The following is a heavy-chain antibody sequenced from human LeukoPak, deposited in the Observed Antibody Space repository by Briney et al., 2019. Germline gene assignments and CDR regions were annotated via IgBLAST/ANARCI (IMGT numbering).Heavy chain of an antibody. CDR1: GGSISSGGYY. V-gene: IGHV4-31*03. CDR2: IYYSGST. CDR3: ARHLRTMLYYYGMDV. J-gene: IGHJ6*02. D-gene: IGHD4/OR15-4a*01. Sequence: PSQTLSLTCTVSGGSISSGGYYWSWIRQHPGKGLEWIGYIYYSGSTYYNPSLKSRVTISVDTSKNQFSLKLSSVTAADTAVYYCARHLRTMLYYYGMDVWGQGTTVTVSS.